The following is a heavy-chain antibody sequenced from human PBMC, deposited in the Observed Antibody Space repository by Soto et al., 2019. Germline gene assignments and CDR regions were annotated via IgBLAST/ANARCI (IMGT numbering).Heavy chain of an antibody. Sequence: GGSLRLSCVASEVTFASYDMDWVRQAPGKGLEWVSLITSGGGGANYADSVKGRFTISRDNSKNTLYLQMNSLRAEDTATYHCVKEGRDWNSRGSFDLWGRGTMVTVSS. CDR1: EVTFASYD. D-gene: IGHD1-1*01. CDR2: ITSGGGGA. V-gene: IGHV3-23*01. CDR3: VKEGRDWNSRGSFDL. J-gene: IGHJ3*01.